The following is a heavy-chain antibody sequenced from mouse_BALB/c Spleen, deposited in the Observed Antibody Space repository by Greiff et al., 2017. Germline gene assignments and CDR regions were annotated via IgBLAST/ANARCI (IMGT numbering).Heavy chain of an antibody. CDR3: ARAGIATVVATRAMDY. CDR2: ISSGGRYN. CDR1: GCTFSSYA. Sequence: EVMLVESGGGLVKPGGSLKLSCAASGCTFSSYAMSWVRQSPEKRQEWVAEISSGGRYNYYPDTVTGRFTISRDKAKNTLYLEMSSLRSEETVMYYCARAGIATVVATRAMDYWGQGASVTVSA. J-gene: IGHJ4*01. D-gene: IGHD1-1*01. V-gene: IGHV5-9-4*01.